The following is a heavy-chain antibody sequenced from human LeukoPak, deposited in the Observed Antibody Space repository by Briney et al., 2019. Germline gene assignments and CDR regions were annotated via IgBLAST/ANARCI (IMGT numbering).Heavy chain of an antibody. J-gene: IGHJ3*02. CDR1: GYTFTSYG. CDR2: ISAYNGNT. V-gene: IGHV1-18*01. Sequence: GASVKVSCKASGYTFTSYGISWVRQAPGQGLEWMGWISAYNGNTNYAQKLQGRVTMTTDTSTSTAYMELRSLRSDDTAVYYCARDVPYIVVVVAARNDAFDIWGQGTMVTVSS. D-gene: IGHD2-15*01. CDR3: ARDVPYIVVVVAARNDAFDI.